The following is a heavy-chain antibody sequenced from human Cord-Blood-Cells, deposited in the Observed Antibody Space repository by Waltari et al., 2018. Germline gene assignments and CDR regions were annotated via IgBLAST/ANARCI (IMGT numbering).Heavy chain of an antibody. CDR3: ARGSGRGLGIIL. CDR1: GGSLSGSY. V-gene: IGHV4-34*01. CDR2: INHSGST. J-gene: IGHJ4*02. Sequence: QVQLQQWGAGLLKPSETLSLTCAVYGGSLSGSYWSWFRQPPGKGLEWIGEINHSGSTNYNPSLKSRVTISVDTSKNQFSLKLSSVTAADKAVYYCARGSGRGLGIILWGQGTLVTVSS. D-gene: IGHD3-10*01.